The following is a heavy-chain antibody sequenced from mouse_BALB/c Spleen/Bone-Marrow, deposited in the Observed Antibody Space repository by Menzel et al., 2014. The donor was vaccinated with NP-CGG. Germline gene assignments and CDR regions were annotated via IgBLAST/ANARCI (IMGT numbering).Heavy chain of an antibody. D-gene: IGHD4-1*01. CDR1: GFSLGSYG. CDR3: ARNWDGVNFDY. V-gene: IGHV2-2*02. CDR2: IWSGGTT. J-gene: IGHJ2*01. Sequence: VMLVESGPGLVQPSQSLSITCTVSGFSLGSYGVHWIRQSPGQGLEWLGVIWSGGTTDYNAAFISRLSINKENSKGQVFFKMISLQATDTAIYYCARNWDGVNFDYWGQGTTLTVSS.